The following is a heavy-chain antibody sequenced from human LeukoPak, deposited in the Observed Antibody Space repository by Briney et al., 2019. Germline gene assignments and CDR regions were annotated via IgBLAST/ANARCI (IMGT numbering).Heavy chain of an antibody. CDR1: GYTFTSYE. D-gene: IGHD1-1*01. CDR3: ARDRSRGLERRGDFDY. Sequence: ASVKVSCKASGYTFTSYEINWVRQATGQGLEWVGGIIPIFGTANYAQKFQGRVTITADESTSTAYMELSSLRSEDTAVYYCARDRSRGLERRGDFDYWGQGTLVTVSS. CDR2: IIPIFGTA. V-gene: IGHV1-69*13. J-gene: IGHJ4*02.